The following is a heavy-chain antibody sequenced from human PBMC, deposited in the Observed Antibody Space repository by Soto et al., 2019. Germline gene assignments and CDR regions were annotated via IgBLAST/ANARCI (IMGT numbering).Heavy chain of an antibody. CDR1: GYTFTSYA. V-gene: IGHV7-4-1*01. CDR3: AREMTPLLRFLEWLYPDYYYYGMEV. CDR2: INTNTGNP. Sequence: WASVKVSCKASGYTFTSYAMNWVRQAPGQGLEWMGWINTNTGNPTYAQGFTGRFVFSLDTSVSTAYLQICSLKAEDTAVYYCAREMTPLLRFLEWLYPDYYYYGMEVWGQGTTVSVSS. D-gene: IGHD3-3*01. J-gene: IGHJ6*01.